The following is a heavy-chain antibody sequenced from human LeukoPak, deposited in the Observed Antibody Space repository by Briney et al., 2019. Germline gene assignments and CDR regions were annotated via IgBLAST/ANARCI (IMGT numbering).Heavy chain of an antibody. CDR3: AGGYDSSGYYGTLGI. V-gene: IGHV1-24*01. CDR2: FDPEDGET. J-gene: IGHJ3*02. D-gene: IGHD3-22*01. CDR1: GYTLTELS. Sequence: ASVKVSCKVSGYTLTELSMHWVRQAPGKGLEWMGGFDPEDGETIYAQKFQGRVTMTEDTSTDTAYMELSSLRSEDTAVYYCAGGYDSSGYYGTLGIWGQGTMVTVSS.